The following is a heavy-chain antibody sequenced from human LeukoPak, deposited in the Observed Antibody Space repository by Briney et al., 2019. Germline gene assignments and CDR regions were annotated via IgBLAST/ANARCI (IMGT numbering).Heavy chain of an antibody. CDR3: ARVEDYDILTGFDY. V-gene: IGHV3-74*01. Sequence: GGSLRLSCAASGFTFRSYWMHWVRQVPGKGLVWVSRIHSDGSSTTYADSVKGRFTISRDNSKNTLYLQMDSLRAEDTAVYYCARVEDYDILTGFDYWGQGTLVTVSS. D-gene: IGHD3-9*01. CDR2: IHSDGSST. CDR1: GFTFRSYW. J-gene: IGHJ4*02.